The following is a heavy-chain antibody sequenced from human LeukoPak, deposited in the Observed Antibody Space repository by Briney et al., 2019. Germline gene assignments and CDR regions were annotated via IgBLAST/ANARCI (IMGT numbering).Heavy chain of an antibody. CDR1: GFTFSSYA. CDR3: ARDEGLPYYFDY. V-gene: IGHV3-23*01. Sequence: GWSLRLSCAASGFTFSSYAMSWVRQAPGKGLEWVSVISGTGSTTHYADSVKGRFTISRDNSKNTVHLQMNILRAEDTAVYYCARDEGLPYYFDYWGQGALVTVSS. J-gene: IGHJ4*02. CDR2: ISGTGSTT.